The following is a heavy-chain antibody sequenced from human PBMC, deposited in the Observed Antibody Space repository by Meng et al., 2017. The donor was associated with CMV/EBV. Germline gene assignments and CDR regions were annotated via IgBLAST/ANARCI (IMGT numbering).Heavy chain of an antibody. Sequence: GESLKISCAASGFTFSSYWMSWVRQAPGKGLEWVANIKQDGSEKYYVDSVKGRFTISRDNAKNSLYLQMNSLRAEDTAVYYCARYWHGDSVFDYWGQGTLVTVSS. CDR3: ARYWHGDSVFDY. V-gene: IGHV3-7*01. CDR2: IKQDGSEK. CDR1: GFTFSSYW. J-gene: IGHJ4*02. D-gene: IGHD4-17*01.